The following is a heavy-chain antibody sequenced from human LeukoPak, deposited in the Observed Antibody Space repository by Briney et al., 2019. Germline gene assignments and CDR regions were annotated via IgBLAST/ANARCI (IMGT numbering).Heavy chain of an antibody. V-gene: IGHV4-34*01. CDR1: GGSFSVYH. CDR3: ARMSPRLRRLTVTTSKGFDY. J-gene: IGHJ4*02. D-gene: IGHD4-17*01. Sequence: SVTLSLTCAVYGGSFSVYHWSWIRQPPGKGLEWIGEINHSGSTNYIPSLKSRVTISIDTSTNQFSLKLSSVTAADTAVYYCARMSPRLRRLTVTTSKGFDYWGQGTLVTVSS. CDR2: INHSGST.